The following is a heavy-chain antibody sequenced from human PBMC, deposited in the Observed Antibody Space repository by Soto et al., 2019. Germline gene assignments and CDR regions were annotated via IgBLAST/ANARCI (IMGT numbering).Heavy chain of an antibody. CDR2: INHSGST. J-gene: IGHJ6*02. D-gene: IGHD2-2*01. Sequence: SETLSLTCAVYGESFSGYYWSWIRQPTGKGLEWIGEINHSGSTNYNPSLKSRVTISVDTSKNQFSLKLSSVTAADTAVYYCARLYCSSTSCYYGMDVWGQGTTVT. CDR3: ARLYCSSTSCYYGMDV. V-gene: IGHV4-34*01. CDR1: GESFSGYY.